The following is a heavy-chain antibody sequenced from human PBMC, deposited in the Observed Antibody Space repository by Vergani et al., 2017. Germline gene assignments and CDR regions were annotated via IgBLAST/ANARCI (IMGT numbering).Heavy chain of an antibody. V-gene: IGHV4-61*01. D-gene: IGHD1-26*01. CDR3: VREECYSGSFGFDY. J-gene: IGHJ4*02. CDR2: IYSSGST. Sequence: QVQLQESGPGLVKPSETLSLTCTVSGGPVSSGNYYWSWIRQPPGKGLEWTGYIYSSGSTNYNPSLKSRVTISIDTSKNQFSLRLNSVTAADTAVYFCVREECYSGSFGFDYWGQGTLVTVSS. CDR1: GGPVSSGNYY.